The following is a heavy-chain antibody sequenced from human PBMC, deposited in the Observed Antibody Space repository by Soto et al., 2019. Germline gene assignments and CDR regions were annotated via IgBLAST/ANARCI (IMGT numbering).Heavy chain of an antibody. V-gene: IGHV5-10-1*01. CDR2: IDPSDSYT. CDR1: GYSFTSYW. CDR3: ASSPRGYCSSTSCRELGNYYGMDV. J-gene: IGHJ6*02. D-gene: IGHD2-2*01. Sequence: GESLKISCQGSGYSFTSYWISWVRQMPGKGPEWMGRIDPSDSYTNYSPSFQGHVTISADKSISTAYLQWSSLKASDTAMYYCASSPRGYCSSTSCRELGNYYGMDVWGQGTTVTVS.